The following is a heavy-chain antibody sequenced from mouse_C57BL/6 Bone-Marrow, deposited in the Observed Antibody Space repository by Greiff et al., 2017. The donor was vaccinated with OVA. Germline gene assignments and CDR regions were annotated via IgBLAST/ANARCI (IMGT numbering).Heavy chain of an antibody. CDR2: IDPEDGGT. V-gene: IGHV14-2*01. J-gene: IGHJ3*01. CDR1: GFNITDYY. D-gene: IGHD2-3*01. CDR3: ARGLLAY. Sequence: EVQLQQSGAELVKPGASVKLSCTASGFNITDYYMHWVKQRTEQGLEWIGSIDPEDGGTKYDPKFQGKATITADTSSNAAYLQLSSLTSEDTAVCYCARGLLAYWGQGTLVTVSA.